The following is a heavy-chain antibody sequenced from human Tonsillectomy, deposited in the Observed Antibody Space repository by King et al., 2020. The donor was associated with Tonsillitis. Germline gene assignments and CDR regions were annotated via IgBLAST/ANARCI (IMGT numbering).Heavy chain of an antibody. CDR3: ARVCGDFDWLLRTYYYYYMEV. CDR1: GGTFSSYA. D-gene: IGHD3-9*01. Sequence: QLVQSGAEVKKPGSSVKVSCKASGGTFSSYAISWVRQAPGQGLEWMGGIIPIFGTANYAQKFQGRVTITADESTSTAYMELSSLRSEDTAVYYFARVCGDFDWLLRTYYYYYMEVWGKGTPVTVSS. V-gene: IGHV1-69*01. CDR2: IIPIFGTA. J-gene: IGHJ6*03.